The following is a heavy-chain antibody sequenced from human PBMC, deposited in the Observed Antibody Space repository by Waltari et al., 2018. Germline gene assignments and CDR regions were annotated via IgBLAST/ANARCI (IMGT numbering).Heavy chain of an antibody. D-gene: IGHD3-22*01. CDR2: IRSKAYGGTT. CDR3: TRDSSGYYYGY. CDR1: GLPFGDYA. V-gene: IGHV3-49*04. J-gene: IGHJ4*02. Sequence: EVQLVESGGGLVQPGRSLRLSCTASGLPFGDYAMSWVRQAPGKGLEWVGFIRSKAYGGTTEYAASVKGRFTISRDDSKSIAYLQMNSLKTEDTAVYYCTRDSSGYYYGYWGQGTLVTVSS.